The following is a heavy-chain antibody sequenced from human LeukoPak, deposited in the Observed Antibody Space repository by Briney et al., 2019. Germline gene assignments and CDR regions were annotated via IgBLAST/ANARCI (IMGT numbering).Heavy chain of an antibody. J-gene: IGHJ4*02. CDR2: IYTSGST. V-gene: IGHV4-4*09. D-gene: IGHD2/OR15-2a*01. CDR3: ARGDFYRYYFDY. CDR1: GGSIRTYY. Sequence: SETLSLTCTVSGGSIRTYYWSWIRQPPGKGLEWIGYIYTSGSTNYNPSLKSRVTMSLDTSENQFSLKLSSVAAADTAVYYCARGDFYRYYFDYWGQGTLVTVSS.